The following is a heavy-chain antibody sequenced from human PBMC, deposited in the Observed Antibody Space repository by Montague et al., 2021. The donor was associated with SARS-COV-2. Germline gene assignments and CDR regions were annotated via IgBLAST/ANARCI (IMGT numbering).Heavy chain of an antibody. CDR3: ARHDARGDCPYTTCLGGLDI. V-gene: IGHV4-39*01. J-gene: IGHJ3*02. CDR1: GGSISSSDFY. CDR2: IYYSGTT. Sequence: SETLYLTCAVSGGSISSSDFYWGWIRQPPGKGLEWIGTIYYSGTTYYSPSLKSRVTISVDTPKNQFSLKLNSVTAADTSVYFCARHDARGDCPYTTCLGGLDIWGQGTMVTVSS. D-gene: IGHD2-2*01.